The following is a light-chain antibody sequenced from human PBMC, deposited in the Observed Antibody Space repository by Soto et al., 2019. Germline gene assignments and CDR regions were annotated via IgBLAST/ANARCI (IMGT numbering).Light chain of an antibody. CDR3: QQYTTLVT. V-gene: IGKV1-5*03. Sequence: DIQMTQSPSTLSASVGDRVTITCRASKSVDRWLAWYQQRPGKAPKALIYKASNLESGVPLRFSGSGSGTEITLTISSLQPGEIATYYCQQYTTLVTFGQAIMVEVK. CDR2: KAS. CDR1: KSVDRW. J-gene: IGKJ1*01.